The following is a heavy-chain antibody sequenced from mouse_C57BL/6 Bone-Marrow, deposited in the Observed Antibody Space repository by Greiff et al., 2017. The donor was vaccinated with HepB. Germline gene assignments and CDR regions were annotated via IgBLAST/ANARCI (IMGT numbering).Heavy chain of an antibody. CDR1: GFTFSDYG. CDR2: ISSGSSTI. CDR3: ARENWDDWFAY. J-gene: IGHJ3*01. Sequence: EVQRVESGGGLVKPGGSLKLSCAASGFTFSDYGMHWVRQAPEKGLEWVAYISSGSSTIYYADTVKGRFTISRDNAKNTLFLQMTSLRSEDTAMYYCARENWDDWFAYWGQGTRVTVSA. V-gene: IGHV5-17*01. D-gene: IGHD4-1*01.